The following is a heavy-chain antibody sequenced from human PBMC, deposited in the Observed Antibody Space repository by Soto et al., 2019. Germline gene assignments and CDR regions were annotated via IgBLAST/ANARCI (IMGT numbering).Heavy chain of an antibody. D-gene: IGHD6-6*01. V-gene: IGHV3-74*01. CDR1: GFTFSSYW. Sequence: PGGSLRLSCAASGFTFSSYWMHWVRQGPGKGLMWVSRISSDGGRTTYADSVKGRFTISRDNAKNTLFVQLSSLRAEDTAVYYCARGGLFSSSEALDIWGQGTMVTVS. J-gene: IGHJ3*02. CDR3: ARGGLFSSSEALDI. CDR2: ISSDGGRT.